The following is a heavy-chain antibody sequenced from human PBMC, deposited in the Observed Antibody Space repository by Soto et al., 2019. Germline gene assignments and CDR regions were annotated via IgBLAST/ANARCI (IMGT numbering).Heavy chain of an antibody. J-gene: IGHJ6*02. V-gene: IGHV3-23*01. CDR2: ISGSGGTT. CDR3: AKQQGSGTPNYYYSMDV. D-gene: IGHD3-10*01. Sequence: EVQLLESGGGLVQPGGSLRLSCATSGVTFSSYAMSWVRQAPGKGLEWVSVISGSGGTTYYADAVKGRFTISRDNSKNTLYLQMNSLRDEDTAVYYCAKQQGSGTPNYYYSMDVWGQGTTVTVSS. CDR1: GVTFSSYA.